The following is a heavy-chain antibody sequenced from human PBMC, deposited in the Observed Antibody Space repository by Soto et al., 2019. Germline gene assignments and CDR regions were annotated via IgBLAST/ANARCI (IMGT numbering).Heavy chain of an antibody. CDR3: ARVDTNWGSPFVAFDI. D-gene: IGHD7-27*01. CDR2: TYYRSKWYN. CDR1: GDSVSSNSAA. Sequence: KQSQTLSLTCAISGDSVSSNSAAWNWIRQSPSRGLEWLGRTYYRSKWYNDYAVSVKSRITINPDPSKNQFSLQLNSVTPEDTAVYYCARVDTNWGSPFVAFDIWGQGTMVTVSS. J-gene: IGHJ3*02. V-gene: IGHV6-1*01.